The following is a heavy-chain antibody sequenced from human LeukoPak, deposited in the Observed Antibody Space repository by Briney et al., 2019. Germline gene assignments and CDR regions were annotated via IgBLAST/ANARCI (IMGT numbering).Heavy chain of an antibody. CDR1: GGSISSSSYY. D-gene: IGHD2-2*01. CDR2: IYYSGST. V-gene: IGHV4-39*07. J-gene: IGHJ5*02. CDR3: ASYCSSTSCYETP. Sequence: PSETLSLTCTVSGGSISSSSYYWGWIRQPPGKGLEWIGSIYYSGSTSYNPSLKSRVTISVDTSKNQFSLKLSSVTAADTAVYYCASYCSSTSCYETPWGQGTLVTVSS.